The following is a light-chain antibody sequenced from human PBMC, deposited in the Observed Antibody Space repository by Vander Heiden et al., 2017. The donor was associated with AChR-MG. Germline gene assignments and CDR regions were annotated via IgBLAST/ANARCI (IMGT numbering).Light chain of an antibody. J-gene: IGKJ1*01. Sequence: IQLTQSPSSLSASVGDRVTITGRANESISSYVNSYQQKPVKAPRLLMYAASSLQGGVPSRSRGRGSGTDCTLTIRMLIPEDFTTACSQQWASTARTFGSAAKEEI. CDR3: QQWASTART. CDR1: ESISSY. CDR2: AAS. V-gene: IGKV1-39*01.